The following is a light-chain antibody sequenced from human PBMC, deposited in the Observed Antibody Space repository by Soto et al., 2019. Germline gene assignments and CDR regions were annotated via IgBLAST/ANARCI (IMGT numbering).Light chain of an antibody. J-gene: IGKJ1*01. CDR1: QGISNY. CDR2: AAF. V-gene: IGKV1-27*01. Sequence: DIQMTQSPSSLSASVGDRVTITCRASQGISNYLAWYQQKPGKVPKVLIYAAFTLQSGVPSRCSGSGSGTDLTVTISSLQPEDVATDDWQEYNSAAWTFGQGTKVEIK. CDR3: QEYNSAAWT.